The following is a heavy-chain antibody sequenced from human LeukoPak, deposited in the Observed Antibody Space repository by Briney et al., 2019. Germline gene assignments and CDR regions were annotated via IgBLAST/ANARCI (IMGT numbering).Heavy chain of an antibody. V-gene: IGHV4-59*11. CDR1: GGSISSHY. D-gene: IGHD3-22*01. Sequence: SETLSLTCTVSGGSISSHYWTWIRQSPVKGLEWIGDISNSGSTYYNPSLKSRVTISVDTSKNQFSLKLSSVTAADTAVYYCARWGDDSSGYHDYWGQGTLVTVSS. J-gene: IGHJ4*02. CDR3: ARWGDDSSGYHDY. CDR2: ISNSGST.